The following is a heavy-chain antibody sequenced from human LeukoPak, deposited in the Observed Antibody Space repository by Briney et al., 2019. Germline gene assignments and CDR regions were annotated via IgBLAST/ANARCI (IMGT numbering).Heavy chain of an antibody. D-gene: IGHD3-9*01. CDR2: ISREGGIA. CDR1: GFIFSTYD. J-gene: IGHJ4*02. Sequence: PGRSLRLSCAASGFIFSTYDMHWVRQAPGKGLEWVAVISREGGIAYHADPVKGRFTISRDNSKNTLYLQMNSLRADDTAVYYCARHFTTGSIDHWGQGNLVTVSS. V-gene: IGHV3-30-3*01. CDR3: ARHFTTGSIDH.